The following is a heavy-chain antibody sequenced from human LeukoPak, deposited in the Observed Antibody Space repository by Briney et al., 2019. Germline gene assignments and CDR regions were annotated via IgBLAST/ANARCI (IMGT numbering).Heavy chain of an antibody. V-gene: IGHV1-2*06. Sequence: ASVKVSCKASGYTFTGYHIHWVRQAPGQGLEWMGRINPYSGDTNFAQKFQGRVTMTRDTSITTAYMDLSSLTPDDTAVYFCARDQGSLTRSWYTGYWGQGTQVTVSS. J-gene: IGHJ4*02. D-gene: IGHD6-13*01. CDR1: GYTFTGYH. CDR2: INPYSGDT. CDR3: ARDQGSLTRSWYTGY.